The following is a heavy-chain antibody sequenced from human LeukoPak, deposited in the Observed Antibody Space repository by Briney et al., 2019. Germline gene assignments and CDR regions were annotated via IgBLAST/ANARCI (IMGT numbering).Heavy chain of an antibody. J-gene: IGHJ5*02. CDR2: MNPNSGYT. Sequence: GASVKVSCKASGYTFASYDINWVRQATGQGLEWMGWMNPNSGYTGYPQKFQGRVTMTRNTSISTAYTELSSLRSEDTAEYYCARGPYYYGSEFPFDPWGQGTLVTVSS. V-gene: IGHV1-8*01. CDR3: ARGPYYYGSEFPFDP. CDR1: GYTFASYD. D-gene: IGHD3-10*01.